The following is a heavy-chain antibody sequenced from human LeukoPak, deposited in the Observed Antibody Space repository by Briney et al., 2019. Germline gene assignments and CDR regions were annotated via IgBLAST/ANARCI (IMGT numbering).Heavy chain of an antibody. CDR2: IRSKANSYAT. CDR1: GFTFSGSA. CDR3: ARTSMTTVTTFDL. D-gene: IGHD4-17*01. J-gene: IGHJ4*02. V-gene: IGHV3-73*01. Sequence: GGSLRLSCAASGFTFSGSAMYWVRQASGKGLEWVGRIRSKANSYATAYAASVKGRFTISRDDSRNTAYLQMNSLKTEDTAVYYCARTSMTTVTTFDLWGQGTLVTVSS.